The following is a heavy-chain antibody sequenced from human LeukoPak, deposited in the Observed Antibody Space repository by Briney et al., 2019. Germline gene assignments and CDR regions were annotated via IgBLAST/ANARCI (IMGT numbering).Heavy chain of an antibody. CDR2: IYYSGSP. D-gene: IGHD6-13*01. Sequence: SETLSLTCTVSGGSISSYYWSWIRQPPGKGLEWIGYIYYSGSPNYNPSLKSRVTTSVDTSKNQFSLKLSSVTAADTAVYYCARLSPSDSSSWYWYFGLWGRGTLVTVSS. CDR1: GGSISSYY. V-gene: IGHV4-59*08. J-gene: IGHJ2*01. CDR3: ARLSPSDSSSWYWYFGL.